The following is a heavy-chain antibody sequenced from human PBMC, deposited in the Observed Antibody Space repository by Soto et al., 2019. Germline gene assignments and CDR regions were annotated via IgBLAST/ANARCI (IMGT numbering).Heavy chain of an antibody. CDR3: ARGGGYYDSSGYFSMDPFDY. Sequence: SLRLSCAASGFTFSSYAMHWVRQAPGKGLEWVAVISYDGSNKYYADSVKGRFTISRDNSKNTLYLQMNSLRAEDTAVYYCARGGGYYDSSGYFSMDPFDYWGQGTLVTVSS. CDR2: ISYDGSNK. CDR1: GFTFSSYA. J-gene: IGHJ4*02. V-gene: IGHV3-30-3*01. D-gene: IGHD3-22*01.